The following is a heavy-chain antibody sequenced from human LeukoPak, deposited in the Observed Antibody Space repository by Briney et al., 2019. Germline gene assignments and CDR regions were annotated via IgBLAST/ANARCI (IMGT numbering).Heavy chain of an antibody. Sequence: SETLSLTCTVSGGSISSSGYYWGWIRQPPGKGLEWIGSIYYSGSTYYNPSLKSRVTISVDTSKNQFSLKLSSVTAADTAVYYCARGGSRTYRCAYNYWGQGTLVTVSS. J-gene: IGHJ4*02. D-gene: IGHD1-1*01. CDR1: GGSISSSGYY. CDR2: IYYSGST. CDR3: ARGGSRTYRCAYNY. V-gene: IGHV4-39*01.